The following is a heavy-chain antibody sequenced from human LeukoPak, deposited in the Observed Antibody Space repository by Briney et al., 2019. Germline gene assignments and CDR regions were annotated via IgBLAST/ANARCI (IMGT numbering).Heavy chain of an antibody. V-gene: IGHV1-2*02. CDR2: INPNSGGT. CDR1: GYTFTGYY. Sequence: ASVKVSCKASGYTFTGYYMHWVRQAPGQGLEWMGWINPNSGGTNYAQKFQGRVTMTRDTSISTAYMELSRLRSDDTAVYYCARVENDYGAIDYWGQGTLVTVSS. D-gene: IGHD4-17*01. CDR3: ARVENDYGAIDY. J-gene: IGHJ4*02.